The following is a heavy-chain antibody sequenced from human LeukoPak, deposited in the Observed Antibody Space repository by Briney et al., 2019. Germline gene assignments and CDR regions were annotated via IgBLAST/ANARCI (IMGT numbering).Heavy chain of an antibody. V-gene: IGHV3-33*01. CDR1: GFTFSSYG. J-gene: IGHJ4*02. Sequence: PGGSLRLSCAASGFTFSSYGMHWVRQAPDKGLEWVAVIWYDGSNKYCADSVKGRFTISRDNSKNTLYLQMNSLRAEDTAVYYCAREVQYYDSSGYQGVDYWGQGTLVTVSS. D-gene: IGHD3-22*01. CDR3: AREVQYYDSSGYQGVDY. CDR2: IWYDGSNK.